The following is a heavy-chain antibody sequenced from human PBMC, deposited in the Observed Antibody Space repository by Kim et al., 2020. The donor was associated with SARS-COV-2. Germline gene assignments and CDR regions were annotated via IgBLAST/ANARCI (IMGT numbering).Heavy chain of an antibody. J-gene: IGHJ4*02. D-gene: IGHD3-10*01. Sequence: GGSLRLSCAASGFSFSSYAMNWVRQAPGKGLEWVSGISSIGNSTYYADSVKGRFTISRDNSKNTLYLQMNSLRAEDTALYHCAKDPGVIPVNYFDYWGLGTLVTVSS. CDR3: AKDPGVIPVNYFDY. CDR2: ISSIGNST. V-gene: IGHV3-23*01. CDR1: GFSFSSYA.